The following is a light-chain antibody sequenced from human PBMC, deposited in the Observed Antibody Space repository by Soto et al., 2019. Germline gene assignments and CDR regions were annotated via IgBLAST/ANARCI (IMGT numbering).Light chain of an antibody. Sequence: QPVLTQSPSASASLGASAKLTCTLSSGHSSYAIAWHQQQPEKGPRYLMKLNSDCSHSKGDGIPDRFSGSSSGAERYLTISSLQSEDEADYYCQTWGTGIQVFGGGTKLTVL. CDR1: SGHSSYA. V-gene: IGLV4-69*01. CDR3: QTWGTGIQV. J-gene: IGLJ2*01. CDR2: LNSDCSH.